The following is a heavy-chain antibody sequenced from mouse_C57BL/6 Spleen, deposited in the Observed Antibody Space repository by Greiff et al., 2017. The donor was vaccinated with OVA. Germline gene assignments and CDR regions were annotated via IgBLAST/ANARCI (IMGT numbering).Heavy chain of an antibody. Sequence: QVQLKESGAELVKPGASVKISCKASGYAFSSYWMNWVKQRPGKGLEWIGQIYPGDGDTNYNGKFKGKATLTADKSSSTAYMQLSSLTSEDSAVYFCARPVYYGSSYDWYCDVWGTGTTVTVSS. J-gene: IGHJ1*03. D-gene: IGHD1-1*01. CDR2: IYPGDGDT. V-gene: IGHV1-80*01. CDR3: ARPVYYGSSYDWYCDV. CDR1: GYAFSSYW.